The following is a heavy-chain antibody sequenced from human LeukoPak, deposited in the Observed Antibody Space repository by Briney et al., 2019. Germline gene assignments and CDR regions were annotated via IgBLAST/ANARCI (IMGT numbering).Heavy chain of an antibody. CDR1: GFTFSSYA. CDR2: ISGSGGST. Sequence: QSGGSLRLSCAASGFTFSSYAMSWVRQAPGKGLEWVSVISGSGGSTYSADSVKGRFTISRDNSKSTLYLQMNSLRAEDTAVYFCAKSQDGGRLFHFDYWGQGTLVTVSS. D-gene: IGHD1-26*01. J-gene: IGHJ4*02. V-gene: IGHV3-23*01. CDR3: AKSQDGGRLFHFDY.